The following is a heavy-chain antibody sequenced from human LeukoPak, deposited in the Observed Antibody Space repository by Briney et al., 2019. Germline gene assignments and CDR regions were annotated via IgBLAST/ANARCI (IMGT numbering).Heavy chain of an antibody. D-gene: IGHD6-19*01. J-gene: IGHJ4*02. V-gene: IGHV3-30*18. CDR1: GLTFSSYG. Sequence: GRSLRLSCAASGLTFSSYGMHWVRQAPGKGLEWVAVISYDGSNKYYADSVKGRFTISRDNSKNTLYLQMNSLRAEDTAVYYCAKDFSWYSSDLRPSYFDYWGQGTLVTVSS. CDR2: ISYDGSNK. CDR3: AKDFSWYSSDLRPSYFDY.